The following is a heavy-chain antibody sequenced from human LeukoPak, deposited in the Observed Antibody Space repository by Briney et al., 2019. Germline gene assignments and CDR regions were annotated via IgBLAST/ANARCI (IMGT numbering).Heavy chain of an antibody. CDR1: GGSFNSYV. J-gene: IGHJ4*02. V-gene: IGHV1-69*04. D-gene: IGHD3-10*01. Sequence: ASVKVSCKASGGSFNSYVITWVRPAPGQGLEWMGRIIPILNVANFAQKFQGRVTITADKSTNTAHMELSNLRSEDTAVYYCARDTGFGELLTGFDYWGQGTPVTVSS. CDR3: ARDTGFGELLTGFDY. CDR2: IIPILNVA.